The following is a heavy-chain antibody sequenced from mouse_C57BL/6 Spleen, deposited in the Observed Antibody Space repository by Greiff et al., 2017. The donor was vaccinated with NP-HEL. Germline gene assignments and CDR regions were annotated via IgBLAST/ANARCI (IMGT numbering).Heavy chain of an antibody. CDR3: ATTMITKYYFDY. V-gene: IGHV5-17*01. CDR1: GFTFSDYG. D-gene: IGHD2-4*01. Sequence: EVKLMESGGGLVKPGGSLTLSCAASGFTFSDYGMHWVRQAPEKGLEWVAYISSGSSTIYYADTVKGRFTISRDNAKNTLFLQMTSLRSEDTAMYYCATTMITKYYFDYWGQGTTLTVSS. CDR2: ISSGSSTI. J-gene: IGHJ2*01.